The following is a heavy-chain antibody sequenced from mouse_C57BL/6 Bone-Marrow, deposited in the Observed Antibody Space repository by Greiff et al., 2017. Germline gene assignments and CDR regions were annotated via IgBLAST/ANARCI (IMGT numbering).Heavy chain of an antibody. Sequence: QVQLQQSGAELMKPGASVKLSCKATGYTFTGYWIEWVKQRPGHGLEWIGEILPGSGSTNYNAKFKGKATFTADTSSNTAYMQLSSLTTEDSAIYYCARSNWGEAWFAYWGQGTLVTVSA. CDR2: ILPGSGST. V-gene: IGHV1-9*01. D-gene: IGHD4-1*01. CDR1: GYTFTGYW. J-gene: IGHJ3*01. CDR3: ARSNWGEAWFAY.